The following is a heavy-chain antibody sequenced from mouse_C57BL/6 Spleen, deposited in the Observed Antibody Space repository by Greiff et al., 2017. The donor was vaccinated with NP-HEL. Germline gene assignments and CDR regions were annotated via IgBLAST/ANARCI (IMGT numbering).Heavy chain of an antibody. CDR3: ARADYYGSSYGAY. D-gene: IGHD1-1*01. Sequence: VQLQQSGPVLVKPGASVKMSCKASGYTFTDYYMNWVKQSHGKSLEWIGVINPYNGGTSYNQKFKGKATLTVDKSSSTAYMELNSLTSEDSAVYYCARADYYGSSYGAYWGQGTLVTVSA. J-gene: IGHJ3*01. V-gene: IGHV1-19*01. CDR1: GYTFTDYY. CDR2: INPYNGGT.